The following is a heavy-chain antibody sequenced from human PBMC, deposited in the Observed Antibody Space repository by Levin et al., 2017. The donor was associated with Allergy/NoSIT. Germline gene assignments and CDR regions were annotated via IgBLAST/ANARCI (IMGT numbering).Heavy chain of an antibody. V-gene: IGHV4-34*01. CDR2: INHSGST. D-gene: IGHD3-16*02. CDR3: ARGYTYDYVWWSYRYPTAYYFDY. J-gene: IGHJ4*02. CDR1: GGSFSGYY. Sequence: SETLSLTCAVYGGSFSGYYWSWIRQPPGKGLEWIGEINHSGSTNYNPSLKSRVTISVDTSKNQFSLKLSSVTAADTAVYYCARGYTYDYVWWSYRYPTAYYFDYWGQGTLVTVSS.